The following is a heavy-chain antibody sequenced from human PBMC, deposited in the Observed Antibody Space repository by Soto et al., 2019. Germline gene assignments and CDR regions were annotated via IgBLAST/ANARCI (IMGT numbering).Heavy chain of an antibody. CDR1: DGSFSGYY. J-gene: IGHJ4*02. CDR3: ARSGYSYGPNPLLY. V-gene: IGHV4-34*09. D-gene: IGHD5-18*01. CDR2: IYYSGST. Sequence: SETLSLTCAVYDGSFSGYYWSWIRQPPGKGLEWIGYIYYSGSTYYNPSLKSRVTISVDTSKNQFSLKLSSVTAADTAVYYCARSGYSYGPNPLLYWGQGTLVTVSS.